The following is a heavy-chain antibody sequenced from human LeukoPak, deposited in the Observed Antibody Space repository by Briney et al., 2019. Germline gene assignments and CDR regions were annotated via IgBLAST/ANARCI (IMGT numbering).Heavy chain of an antibody. J-gene: IGHJ5*02. CDR2: ISANNDNT. Sequence: ASVKVSCKAFGYTSQKYDFNWVRQAPGQGLEWMGWISANNDNTKSAQKFQDRVTMTTNTSTNTAYMELRSLRSDDTAFYYCARGSVTGTASWFDPWGQGTLVTVSS. CDR3: ARGSVTGTASWFDP. CDR1: GYTSQKYD. D-gene: IGHD6-19*01. V-gene: IGHV1-18*01.